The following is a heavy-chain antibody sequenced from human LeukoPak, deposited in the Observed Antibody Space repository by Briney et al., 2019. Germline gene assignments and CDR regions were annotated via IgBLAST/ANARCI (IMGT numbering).Heavy chain of an antibody. Sequence: KPSETLSLTCSVSGGSMSSDNYSWSWIRQPAGKGLEWIGRIYTSGSTNYNPSLKNRVTISVYTSKHQFSLKLSSVTAADTAVYYCATGVHGITAAGDYYFDYWGQGTLVTVSS. CDR2: IYTSGST. CDR3: ATGVHGITAAGDYYFDY. CDR1: GGSMSSDNYS. J-gene: IGHJ4*02. V-gene: IGHV4-61*02. D-gene: IGHD6-13*01.